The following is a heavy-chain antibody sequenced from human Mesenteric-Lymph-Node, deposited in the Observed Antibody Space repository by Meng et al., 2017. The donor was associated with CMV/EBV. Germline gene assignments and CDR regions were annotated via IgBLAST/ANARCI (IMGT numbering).Heavy chain of an antibody. CDR3: ARDRPYSSSSRAPYYFDY. CDR2: ISSSSSTI. V-gene: IGHV3-48*04. J-gene: IGHJ4*02. CDR1: GFTFSSYS. Sequence: GGSLRLSCAASGFTFSSYSMNWVRQDPGKGLEWVSYISSSSSTIHYADSVKGRFTISRDNAKNSLYLQMNSLRAEDTAVYYCARDRPYSSSSRAPYYFDYWGQGTLVTVSS. D-gene: IGHD6-6*01.